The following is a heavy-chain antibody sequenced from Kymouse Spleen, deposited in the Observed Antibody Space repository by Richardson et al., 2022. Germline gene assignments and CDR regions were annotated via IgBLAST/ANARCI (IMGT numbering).Heavy chain of an antibody. D-gene: IGHD6-6*01. V-gene: IGHV3-21*03. CDR3: ARALYSSSSGY. CDR1: GFTFSSYS. CDR2: ISSSSSYI. J-gene: IGHJ4*02. Sequence: EVQLVESGGGLVKPGGSLRLSCAASGFTFSSYSMNWVRQAPGKGLEWVSSISSSSSYIYYADSVKGRFTISRDNAKNSLYLQMNSLRAEDTAVYYCARALYSSSSGYWGQGTLVTVSS.